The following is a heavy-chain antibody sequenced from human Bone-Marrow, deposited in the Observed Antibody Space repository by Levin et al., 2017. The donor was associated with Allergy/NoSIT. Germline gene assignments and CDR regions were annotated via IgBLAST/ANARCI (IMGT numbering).Heavy chain of an antibody. J-gene: IGHJ6*03. CDR3: ARQVTTTDFKYYMDV. CDR2: IYPGDSDT. V-gene: IGHV5-51*01. Sequence: SGGSLRLSCKGSGYEFPNYWIAWLRQMPGKGPEYMGIIYPGDSDTKYTPAFQGQVTISADKSINTAYLQWGSLKASDTAVYFCARQVTTTDFKYYMDVWGSGTTVTVSS. CDR1: GYEFPNYW. D-gene: IGHD2-21*02.